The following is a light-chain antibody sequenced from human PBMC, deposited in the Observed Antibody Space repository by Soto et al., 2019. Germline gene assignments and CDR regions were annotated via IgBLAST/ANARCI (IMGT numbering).Light chain of an antibody. CDR3: QQYNSYSLYT. V-gene: IGKV1-5*03. CDR1: QSISSW. CDR2: KAS. J-gene: IGKJ2*01. Sequence: DIQMTQSPSTLSASVGDRVTITCRASQSISSWLAWYQQKPGKDPKLLIYKASSLEIGVPSRVSGRGSGTEFTLTISSRQHDDFPTYYSQQYNSYSLYTFGQGTKLEIK.